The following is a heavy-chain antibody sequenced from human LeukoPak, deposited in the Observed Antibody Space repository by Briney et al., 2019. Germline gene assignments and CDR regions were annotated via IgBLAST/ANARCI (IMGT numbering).Heavy chain of an antibody. V-gene: IGHV4-34*01. D-gene: IGHD2-8*01. J-gene: IGHJ4*02. CDR1: GGSFSGYY. Sequence: SETLSLTCAVYGGSFSGYYWSWIRQPPGKGLEWIGEINHSGSTNYNPTLKSRVTISVDTSKNQFSLKLSSVTAADTAVYYCARAWTNGVCYLDYWGQGTLVTVSS. CDR3: ARAWTNGVCYLDY. CDR2: INHSGST.